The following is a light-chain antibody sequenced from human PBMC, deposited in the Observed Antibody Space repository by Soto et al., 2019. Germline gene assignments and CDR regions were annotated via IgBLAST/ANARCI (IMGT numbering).Light chain of an antibody. V-gene: IGKV1-5*03. J-gene: IGKJ1*01. Sequence: DIQMTQSPSTLSASVGVRVTITCRASQSISDSLAWYQQKPGKAPKLLIYKASTLESGVPSTFSGSGSGTEFTLTISSLQPDDHATYYCQQFNSYPWTFGQGTKVEIK. CDR3: QQFNSYPWT. CDR1: QSISDS. CDR2: KAS.